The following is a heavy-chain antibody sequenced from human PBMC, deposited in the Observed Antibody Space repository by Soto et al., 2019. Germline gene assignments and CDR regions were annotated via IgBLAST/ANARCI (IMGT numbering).Heavy chain of an antibody. CDR3: ARGWTFDL. Sequence: GSLRLSCAAPVFTFSSYAMSWVRQAPGKGLEWVSGINGGGYSTYFADSVRGRFTTSRDNSKNTLFLQTTSLRAEDTAVYYCARGWTFDLWGQGTLVTVSS. D-gene: IGHD1-1*01. CDR1: VFTFSSYA. V-gene: IGHV3-23*01. J-gene: IGHJ4*02. CDR2: INGGGYST.